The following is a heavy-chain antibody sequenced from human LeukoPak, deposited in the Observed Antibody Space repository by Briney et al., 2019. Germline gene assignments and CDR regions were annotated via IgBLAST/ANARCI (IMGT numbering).Heavy chain of an antibody. J-gene: IGHJ4*02. CDR3: ARELNAGRLVAGVVY. CDR1: GYTFSNYG. D-gene: IGHD6-25*01. CDR2: ISAYNGNT. V-gene: IGHV1-18*01. Sequence: ASVKVSCKASGYTFSNYGISWVRQAPGQGLEWMGWISAYNGNTNYAQKFQGRVTMTTDTPTSTVYMELRSLRSDDTAVYYCARELNAGRLVAGVVYWGQGTLVTVSS.